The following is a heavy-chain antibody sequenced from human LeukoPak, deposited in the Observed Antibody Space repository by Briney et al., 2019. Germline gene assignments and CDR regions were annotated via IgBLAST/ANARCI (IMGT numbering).Heavy chain of an antibody. J-gene: IGHJ4*02. CDR1: GFNFGSYS. V-gene: IGHV3-23*01. D-gene: IGHD6-19*01. CDR2: INGSGGST. CDR3: AKDSQQWLSYFDY. Sequence: PGGSLRLSCAASGFNFGSYSMTWVRQAPGKGLEWVSAINGSGGSTYYADSVKGRFTISRDNSKNTLYLQMNSLRAEDTAVYYCAKDSQQWLSYFDYWGQGTLVTVSS.